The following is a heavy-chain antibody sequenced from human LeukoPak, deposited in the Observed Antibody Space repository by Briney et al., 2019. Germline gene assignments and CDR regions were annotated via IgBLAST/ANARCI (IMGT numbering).Heavy chain of an antibody. CDR2: ISSSGSTI. J-gene: IGHJ4*02. Sequence: PGGSLRLSCAASGFTFSDCYMTWFRQAPGKGLKFVSYISSSGSTIYYADSVKGRFTISRDNAENSLYLQMNSLRADETAVYYCARGRRGVIPYGSGSPPDYWGQGTLVTVSS. CDR1: GFTFSDCY. CDR3: ARGRRGVIPYGSGSPPDY. V-gene: IGHV3-11*04. D-gene: IGHD3-10*01.